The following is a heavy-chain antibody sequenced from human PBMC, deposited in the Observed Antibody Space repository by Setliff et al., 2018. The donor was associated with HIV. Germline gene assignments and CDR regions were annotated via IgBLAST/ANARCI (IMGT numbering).Heavy chain of an antibody. Sequence: SETLSLTCTVSDSGTYYWSWIRQPAGKGLEWIGRVSSRGDTNYNPSLKSRVTMSVDTSKNQFSLKLTSVAASDAAVYYCARAAAGNTGPFDLWGQGSPVTVSS. CDR1: DSGTYY. CDR3: ARAAAGNTGPFDL. V-gene: IGHV4-4*07. D-gene: IGHD4-17*01. J-gene: IGHJ4*02. CDR2: VSSRGDT.